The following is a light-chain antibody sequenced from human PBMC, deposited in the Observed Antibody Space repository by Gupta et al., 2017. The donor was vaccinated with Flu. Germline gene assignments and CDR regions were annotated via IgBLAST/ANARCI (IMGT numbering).Light chain of an antibody. CDR3: CYYAGNACSSHVV. Sequence: NYVYWYHQHPGKAPKHMISDVTKRPSGGPDRCSGSKSGNTASLTISWLRAEEEADYYCCYYAGNACSSHVVFGGGTKLTVL. CDR2: DVT. J-gene: IGLJ2*01. V-gene: IGLV2-11*03. CDR1: NY.